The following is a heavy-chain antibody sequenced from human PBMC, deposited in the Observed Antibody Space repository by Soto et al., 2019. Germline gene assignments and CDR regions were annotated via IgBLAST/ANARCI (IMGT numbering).Heavy chain of an antibody. CDR2: IYHSGIT. CDR3: ARDRVYGMDV. V-gene: IGHV4-30-2*01. CDR1: GGSISSGGYS. J-gene: IGHJ6*02. Sequence: SETLSLTCAVSGGSISSGGYSWSWIRQPPGKGLEWIGYIYHSGITYYNPSLKSRVTISVDRSKNQFSLKLSSVTAADTAVYYCARDRVYGMDVWGQGTTVTVSS. D-gene: IGHD3-10*01.